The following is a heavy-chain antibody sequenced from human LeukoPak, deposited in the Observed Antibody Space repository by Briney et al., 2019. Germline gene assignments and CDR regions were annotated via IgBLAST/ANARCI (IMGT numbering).Heavy chain of an antibody. CDR3: ARVASGTLDY. V-gene: IGHV3-53*01. Sequence: GSLRLSCAVSGFTVSSNYMSWARQAPGKGLEWVSVIYSGTNTYYADSVKGRFIISRDNPKNMLYLQMNSLRAEDTAVYYCARVASGTLDYWGQGTLVTVSS. CDR2: IYSGTNT. CDR1: GFTVSSNY. J-gene: IGHJ4*02. D-gene: IGHD6-25*01.